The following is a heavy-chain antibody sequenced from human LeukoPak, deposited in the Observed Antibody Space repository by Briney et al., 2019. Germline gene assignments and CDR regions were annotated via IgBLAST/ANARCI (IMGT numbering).Heavy chain of an antibody. CDR2: ISAYNGNT. V-gene: IGHV1-18*01. J-gene: IGHJ4*02. CDR1: GYTFTSYG. Sequence: GASVKVSCKASGYTFTSYGISWVRQAPGQGLEWMGWISAYNGNTNYAQKFQGRVTMTRDTSISTAYMELSRLRSDDTAVYYCARVTADAMNSPIDYWGQGTLVTVSS. D-gene: IGHD2-2*01. CDR3: ARVTADAMNSPIDY.